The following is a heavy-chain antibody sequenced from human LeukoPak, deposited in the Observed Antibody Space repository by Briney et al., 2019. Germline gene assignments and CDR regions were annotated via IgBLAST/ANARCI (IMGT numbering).Heavy chain of an antibody. CDR3: AREMGGYDPRGEYHYGMDV. J-gene: IGHJ6*02. V-gene: IGHV3-15*01. CDR2: IKSKTDGGTT. CDR1: GFTFSNAW. Sequence: PGGSLRLSCAASGFTFSNAWMSWVRQAPGKGLEWVGRIKSKTDGGTTDYAAPVKGRFTISRDNSKNTLYLQMNSLRAEDTAVYYCAREMGGYDPRGEYHYGMDVWGQGTTVTVSS. D-gene: IGHD5-12*01.